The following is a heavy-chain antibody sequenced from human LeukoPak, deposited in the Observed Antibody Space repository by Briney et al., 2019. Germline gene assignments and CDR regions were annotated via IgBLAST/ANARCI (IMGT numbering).Heavy chain of an antibody. J-gene: IGHJ6*02. CDR2: IQYDGSNK. Sequence: GGSLRLSCTASGFTSSSYGMHWVRQAPGKGLEWVAIIQYDGSNKHYVDSVQGRFTISRDNAKNSLYLQMNSLRAEDTAVYYCARDLYCSGGSCYSGYYYYGMDVWGQGTTVTVSS. V-gene: IGHV3-33*05. CDR3: ARDLYCSGGSCYSGYYYYGMDV. CDR1: GFTSSSYG. D-gene: IGHD2-15*01.